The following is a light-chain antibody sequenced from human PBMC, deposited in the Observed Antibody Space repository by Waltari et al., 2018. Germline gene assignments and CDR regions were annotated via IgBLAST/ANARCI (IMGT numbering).Light chain of an antibody. CDR3: ALYMGGGIWV. V-gene: IGLV8-61*01. CDR2: NTN. J-gene: IGLJ3*02. CDR1: SGSVSSDHY. Sequence: QTVVTQEPSFSVSPGGTITLTCGLSSGSVSSDHYPSWYQQTPGQAPRTLIYNTNTLSSGVPARFAGSILGAKSALTITGAQADDECAYYCALYMGGGIWVFGGGTYLTVL.